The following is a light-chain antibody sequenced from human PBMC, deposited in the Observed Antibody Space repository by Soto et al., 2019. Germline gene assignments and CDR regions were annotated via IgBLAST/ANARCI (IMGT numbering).Light chain of an antibody. Sequence: QSALTQPASVSDSPGQSITISCTGTSSDVGGSDPVSWYQQYPGKAPKLMIYDVTNRPSGVSDRFSGSKSGNTASLTISGIQAEDEADYYCSSYSGSTVVFGGGTKVTVL. J-gene: IGLJ3*02. CDR3: SSYSGSTVV. V-gene: IGLV2-14*03. CDR2: DVT. CDR1: SSDVGGSDP.